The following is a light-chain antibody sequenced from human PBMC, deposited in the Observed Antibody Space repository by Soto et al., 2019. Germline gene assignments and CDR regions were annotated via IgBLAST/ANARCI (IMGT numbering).Light chain of an antibody. V-gene: IGKV3-11*01. CDR1: QSVSSY. J-gene: IGKJ3*01. CDR3: QQHSNWPLT. Sequence: EIVLTQSPATLSLSPGERATLSCRASQSVSSYLAWYQQKPGQAPRLLIYDASNRATGIPARFSGGGSGTDFTLTISSLETEDFAVYYCQQHSNWPLTFSPGTKVDIK. CDR2: DAS.